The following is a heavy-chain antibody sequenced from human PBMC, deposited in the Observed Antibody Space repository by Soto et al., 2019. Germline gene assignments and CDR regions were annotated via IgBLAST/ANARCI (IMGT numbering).Heavy chain of an antibody. D-gene: IGHD6-13*01. CDR3: ARFSSSCWYAHYYGMDV. CDR2: IIPIFGTA. V-gene: IGHV1-69*13. J-gene: IGHJ6*02. Sequence: SVKVSCKASGGTFSSYAISWVRQAPGQGLEWMGGIIPIFGTANYAQKFQGRVTVTADESTSTAYMELSSLRSEDTAVYYCARFSSSCWYAHYYGMDVWGQGTTVTVSS. CDR1: GGTFSSYA.